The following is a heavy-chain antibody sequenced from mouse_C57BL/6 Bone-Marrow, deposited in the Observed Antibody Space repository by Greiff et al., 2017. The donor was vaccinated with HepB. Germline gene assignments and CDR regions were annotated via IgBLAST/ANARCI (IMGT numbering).Heavy chain of an antibody. Sequence: EVQLVESGGGLVKPGGSLKLSCAASGFTFSSYAMSWVRQTPEKRLEWVATISDGGSYTYYPDNVKGRFTISRDNAKNNLYLQMSHLKSEDTAMYYCARGAYDSNYGYFGCWGHGTTLTVAS. D-gene: IGHD2-5*01. CDR2: ISDGGSYT. CDR3: ARGAYDSNYGYFGC. V-gene: IGHV5-4*01. J-gene: IGHJ2*01. CDR1: GFTFSSYA.